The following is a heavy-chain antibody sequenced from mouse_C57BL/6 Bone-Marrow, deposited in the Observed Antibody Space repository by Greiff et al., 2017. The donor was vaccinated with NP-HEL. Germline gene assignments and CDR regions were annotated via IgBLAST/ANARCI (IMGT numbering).Heavy chain of an antibody. CDR1: GYTFTSYW. Sequence: QVQLQQPGAVLVKPGASVTMSCKASGYTFTSYWITWVKQRPGQGLEWIGDIYPGSGSTNYHATFKSQATLTVDPSSTTAYMQLSSRTSEDAAVYYCARGGFYGNDERYFDVWGTGTTVTVSS. V-gene: IGHV1-55*01. CDR2: IYPGSGST. J-gene: IGHJ1*03. D-gene: IGHD2-2*01. CDR3: ARGGFYGNDERYFDV.